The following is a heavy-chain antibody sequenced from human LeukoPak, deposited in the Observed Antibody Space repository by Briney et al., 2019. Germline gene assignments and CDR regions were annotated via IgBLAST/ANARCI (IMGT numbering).Heavy chain of an antibody. CDR3: AREGGQHYYYYYYMDV. CDR2: IYSGGST. V-gene: IGHV3-66*01. D-gene: IGHD2-15*01. J-gene: IGHJ6*03. CDR1: GFTVSSKY. Sequence: GGSLRLSCAASGFTVSSKYMSWVRQAPGKGLEWVSVIYSGGSTHYVDSVKGRFIISRDNSKNTLYLQMNSLRAEDTAVYYCAREGGQHYYYYYYMDVWGKGTTVTVSS.